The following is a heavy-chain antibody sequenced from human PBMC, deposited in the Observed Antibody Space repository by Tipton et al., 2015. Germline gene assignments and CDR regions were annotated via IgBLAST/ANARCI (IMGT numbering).Heavy chain of an antibody. D-gene: IGHD3-9*01. J-gene: IGHJ2*01. CDR1: GGSFRAYY. CDR3: ARGDDILAYLYFDL. CDR2: VNHSGNT. V-gene: IGHV4-34*01. Sequence: TLSLTCAVYGGSFRAYYWSWIRQPPGKGLEWIGEVNHSGNTNYNPSLESRFIISEDTSKNQFSLTVFSVTAADTAVYYCARGDDILAYLYFDLWGRGTLVSVSS.